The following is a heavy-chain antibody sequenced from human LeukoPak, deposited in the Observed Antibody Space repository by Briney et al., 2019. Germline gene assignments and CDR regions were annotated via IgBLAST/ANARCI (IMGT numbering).Heavy chain of an antibody. D-gene: IGHD4-23*01. J-gene: IGHJ4*02. CDR2: IYYSGNT. CDR1: GGSISSSSYY. V-gene: IGHV4-39*07. Sequence: SETLSLTCTVSGGSISSSSYYWGWIRQPPGKGLEWIGSIYYSGNTNYNPSLKSRVTISVDTSKNQFSLKVSSVTAADTAVYYCARTQVKDYFDYWGQGTLVTVSS. CDR3: ARTQVKDYFDY.